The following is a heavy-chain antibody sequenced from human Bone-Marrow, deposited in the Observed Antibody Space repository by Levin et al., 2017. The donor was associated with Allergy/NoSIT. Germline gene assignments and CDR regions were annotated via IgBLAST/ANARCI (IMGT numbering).Heavy chain of an antibody. Sequence: ASGPTLVKPTETLTLTCTFSGFSLSTRDMCVSWFRQPPGKALEWLARIDWDEDRYYSTFLKTRVTISKDTSKNQVVLTMTNMDPVDTATYFCARGTSDHFLRNGLDVWGQGTTVTVSS. CDR1: GFSLSTRDMC. CDR2: IDWDEDR. V-gene: IGHV2-70*11. J-gene: IGHJ6*02. CDR3: ARGTSDHFLRNGLDV. D-gene: IGHD2-2*01.